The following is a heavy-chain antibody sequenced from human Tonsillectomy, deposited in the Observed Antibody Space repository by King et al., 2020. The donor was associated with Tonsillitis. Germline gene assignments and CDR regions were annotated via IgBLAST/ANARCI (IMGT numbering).Heavy chain of an antibody. CDR1: GFTFSSYS. Sequence: VQLVESGGGLVQPGGSLRLSCAASGFTFSSYSMNWVRQAPGKGLEWVSYISSSSSTIYYADSVKGRFTISRDNAKNSLYLQMNSLRAEDTAVYYCARGRGYSRTWYELFFDYWGQGTLVTVSS. D-gene: IGHD6-13*01. CDR3: ARGRGYSRTWYELFFDY. CDR2: ISSSSSTI. V-gene: IGHV3-48*01. J-gene: IGHJ4*02.